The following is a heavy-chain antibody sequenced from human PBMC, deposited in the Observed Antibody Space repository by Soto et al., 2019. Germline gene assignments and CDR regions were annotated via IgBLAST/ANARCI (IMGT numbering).Heavy chain of an antibody. V-gene: IGHV3-9*01. J-gene: IGHJ5*02. Sequence: HPGGSLRLSCAGSGFDFEDYAMHWVRQAPGKGLEWVSSISWNSGSIGYAESVKGRFTISRENVKNTLYLQMSSLTTEDTALYYCAKTEYYDRRHVGYHWGQGTLVTVSS. CDR3: AKTEYYDRRHVGYH. CDR1: GFDFEDYA. CDR2: ISWNSGSI. D-gene: IGHD3-16*01.